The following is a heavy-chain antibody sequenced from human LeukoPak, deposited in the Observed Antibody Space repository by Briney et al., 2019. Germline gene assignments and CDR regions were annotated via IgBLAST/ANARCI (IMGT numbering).Heavy chain of an antibody. V-gene: IGHV1-3*01. J-gene: IGHJ6*02. Sequence: ASVKVSCKASGYTFTNYAFHWVRQAPGQRLEWLGWINAGNDDTKYSQKFQARVTITRDTSASTVYMELSSLTSDDTAVYYCARERWHCRGNDCYSVYYHGLDVWGQGTTVTVSS. CDR3: ARERWHCRGNDCYSVYYHGLDV. CDR1: GYTFTNYA. CDR2: INAGNDDT. D-gene: IGHD2-15*01.